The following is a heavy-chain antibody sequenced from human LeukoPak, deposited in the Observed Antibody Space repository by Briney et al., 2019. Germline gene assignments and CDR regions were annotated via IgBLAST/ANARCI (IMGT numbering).Heavy chain of an antibody. CDR1: GFTFSSYS. CDR3: ARDLNSSGWYPALDY. D-gene: IGHD6-19*01. V-gene: IGHV3-21*01. J-gene: IGHJ4*02. Sequence: GGSLRLSCAASGFTFSSYSMNWVRQAPGKGLEWVSSISSSSTYIDYADSLKGRFTISRDNAKNSLYLQINSLRAEDTAVHYCARDLNSSGWYPALDYWGQGTLVTVSS. CDR2: ISSSSTYI.